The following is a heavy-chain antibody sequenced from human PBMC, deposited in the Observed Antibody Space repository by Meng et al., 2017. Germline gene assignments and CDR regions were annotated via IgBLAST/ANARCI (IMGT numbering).Heavy chain of an antibody. CDR2: INAGNGNT. J-gene: IGHJ4*02. CDR3: ARDNQLLWFGELYLAY. CDR1: GYTFTSYA. V-gene: IGHV1-3*01. D-gene: IGHD3-10*01. Sequence: ASVKVSCKASGYTFTSYAMHWVRQAPGQRLEWMGWINAGNGNTKYSQKFQGRVTITRDTSASTAYMELSSLRSEDTAVYYCARDNQLLWFGELYLAYWGQGTQVTVSS.